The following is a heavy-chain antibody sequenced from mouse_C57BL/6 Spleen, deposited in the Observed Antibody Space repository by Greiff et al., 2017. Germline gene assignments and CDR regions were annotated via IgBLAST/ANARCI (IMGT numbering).Heavy chain of an antibody. V-gene: IGHV5-16*01. D-gene: IGHD1-1*01. Sequence: EVKVVESEGGLVQPGSSMKLSCTASGFTFSDYYMAWVRQVPEKGLEWVANINYDGSSTYYLDSLKSRFIISRDNAKNILYLQMSSLKSEDTATYYCARDRDYYGSSSYAMDYWGQGTSVTVSS. CDR3: ARDRDYYGSSSYAMDY. J-gene: IGHJ4*01. CDR1: GFTFSDYY. CDR2: INYDGSST.